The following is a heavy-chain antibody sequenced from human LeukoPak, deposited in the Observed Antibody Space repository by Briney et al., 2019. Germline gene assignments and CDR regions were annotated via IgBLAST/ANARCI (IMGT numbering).Heavy chain of an antibody. CDR3: ARSKEDYYDSSGYYSSSPFDY. CDR2: INPSGGST. CDR1: GYTFTSYY. Sequence: ASVKVSCKASGYTFTSYYMHWVRQAPGQGLEWMGIINPSGGSTSNAQKFQGRVTMTRDTSTSTVYMELSSLRSEDTAVYYCARSKEDYYDSSGYYSSSPFDYWGQGTLVTVSS. D-gene: IGHD3-22*01. V-gene: IGHV1-46*01. J-gene: IGHJ4*02.